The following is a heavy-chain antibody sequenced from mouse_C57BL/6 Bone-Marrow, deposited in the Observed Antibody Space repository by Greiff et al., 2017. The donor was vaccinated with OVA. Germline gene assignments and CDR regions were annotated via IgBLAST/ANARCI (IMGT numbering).Heavy chain of an antibody. Sequence: EVMLVESGAELVRPGASVKLSCTASGFNIKDDYMHWVKQRPEQGLEWIGWIDPENGDTEYASKFQGKAIITADTSSNTAYLQLSSLTSEDTAVYYCTTSDGYYGEFAYWGQGTLVTVSA. CDR3: TTSDGYYGEFAY. CDR2: IDPENGDT. D-gene: IGHD2-3*01. J-gene: IGHJ3*01. V-gene: IGHV14-4*01. CDR1: GFNIKDDY.